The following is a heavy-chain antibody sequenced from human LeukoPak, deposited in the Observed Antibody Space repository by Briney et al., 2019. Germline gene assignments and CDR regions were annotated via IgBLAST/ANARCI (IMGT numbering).Heavy chain of an antibody. J-gene: IGHJ6*02. CDR1: GGSVTSGGYY. CDR3: ARISAGRYGMDV. D-gene: IGHD6-6*01. V-gene: IGHV4-31*03. Sequence: TLSLTYTASGGSVTSGGYYWSWVRQHPGKGLEWIGYVYYTGSTYYNPSLKSRVTISPDTSKNQFSLKVSSVTAADTAVYYCARISAGRYGMDVWGQGTTVTVSS. CDR2: VYYTGST.